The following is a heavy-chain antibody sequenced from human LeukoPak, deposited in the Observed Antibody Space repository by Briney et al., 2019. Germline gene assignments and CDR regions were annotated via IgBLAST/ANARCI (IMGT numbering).Heavy chain of an antibody. CDR2: IIPILGIA. J-gene: IGHJ4*02. CDR1: GGTFSSYA. V-gene: IGHV1-69*04. Sequence: ASVKVSCKASGGTFSSYAISWVRQAPGQGLEWVGRIIPILGIANYAQKFQGRVTITADKSTSTAYMELSSLRSEDTAVYYCASIPPSYYYDSSGYVWGQGTLVTVSS. CDR3: ASIPPSYYYDSSGYV. D-gene: IGHD3-22*01.